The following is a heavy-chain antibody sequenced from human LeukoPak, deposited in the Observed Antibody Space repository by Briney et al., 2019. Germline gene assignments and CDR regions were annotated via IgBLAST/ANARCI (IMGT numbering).Heavy chain of an antibody. V-gene: IGHV4-34*01. J-gene: IGHJ4*02. CDR2: INHSGST. Sequence: KPSETLSLTCAVYGGSFSGYYWSWIRQSPGKGLEWIGEINHSGSTNYNPSLKSRVTISVDTSKNQFSLKLTSVTAADTALYYCAGQIVTQVDYWGQGTLVTVSS. D-gene: IGHD2-15*01. CDR3: AGQIVTQVDY. CDR1: GGSFSGYY.